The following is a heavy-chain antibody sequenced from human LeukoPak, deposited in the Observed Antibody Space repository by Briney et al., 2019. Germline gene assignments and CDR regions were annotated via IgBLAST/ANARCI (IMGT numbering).Heavy chain of an antibody. V-gene: IGHV3-30-3*01. Sequence: GRSLRLSCAASGFTFSSYAMHWVRQAPGKGLEWVAVISYDGSNKYYADSVKGRFTISRDNSKNTLYLQMNSLRAEDTAVYYCARLGGVRGASYYFDYWGQGTLVTVSS. CDR3: ARLGGVRGASYYFDY. J-gene: IGHJ4*02. CDR2: ISYDGSNK. D-gene: IGHD3-10*01. CDR1: GFTFSSYA.